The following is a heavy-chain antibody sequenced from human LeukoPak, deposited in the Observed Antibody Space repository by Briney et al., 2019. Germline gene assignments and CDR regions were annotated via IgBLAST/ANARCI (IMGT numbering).Heavy chain of an antibody. CDR3: ARGFNWFDP. Sequence: PSETLSLTCTVSGDSISSDYWSWIQQPPGKGLECIGYIYYSGNTDYNPSLKSRVTISLDMSKNQFSLKLSSVTAADTAVYYCARGFNWFDPWGQGTLVTVSS. CDR2: IYYSGNT. J-gene: IGHJ5*02. CDR1: GDSISSDY. V-gene: IGHV4-59*01.